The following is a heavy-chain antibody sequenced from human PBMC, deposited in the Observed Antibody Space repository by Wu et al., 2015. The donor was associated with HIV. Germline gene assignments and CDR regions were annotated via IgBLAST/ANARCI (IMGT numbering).Heavy chain of an antibody. J-gene: IGHJ6*02. Sequence: QVQLVQSGAEVRNPGSSVKISCKASGGTFTNYGFNWVRQAPGGGLEWMGRITPMFGKPNYAQKFLGRVTITADGSTNTAYMELTSLRSEDTAVYYCAKANRIVISGIDYYHQYGMDVWGRRDHGHRLL. D-gene: IGHD1-26*01. CDR3: AKANRIVISGIDYYHQYGMDV. V-gene: IGHV1-69*13. CDR2: ITPMFGKP. CDR1: GGTFTNYG.